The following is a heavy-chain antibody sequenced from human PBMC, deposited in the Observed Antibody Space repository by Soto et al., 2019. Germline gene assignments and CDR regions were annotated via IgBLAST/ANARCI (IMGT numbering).Heavy chain of an antibody. CDR1: GFTFSSYG. CDR3: AKDSSGWYRFFDY. Sequence: SLRLSCAASGFTFSSYGMHWVRQAPGKGLEWVAVISYDGSNKYYADSVKGRFTISRDNSKNTLYLQMNSLRAEDTAVYYCAKDSSGWYRFFDYWGQGTLVTVSS. J-gene: IGHJ4*02. D-gene: IGHD6-19*01. V-gene: IGHV3-30*18. CDR2: ISYDGSNK.